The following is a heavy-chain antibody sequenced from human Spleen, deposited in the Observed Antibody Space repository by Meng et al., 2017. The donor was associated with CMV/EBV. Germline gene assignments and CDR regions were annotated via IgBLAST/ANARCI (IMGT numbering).Heavy chain of an antibody. CDR2: IYYSGST. CDR1: GGSISSYY. V-gene: IGHV4-59*12. D-gene: IGHD6-19*01. CDR3: ARRSRYGSGWYVDY. Sequence: SETLSLTCTVSGGSISSYYWSWIRQPPGKGLEWIGYIYYSGSTYYSPSLKSRVTISVDTSKNQFSLKVNSVTAADTTVYYCARRSRYGSGWYVDYWGQGNLVTVS. J-gene: IGHJ4*02.